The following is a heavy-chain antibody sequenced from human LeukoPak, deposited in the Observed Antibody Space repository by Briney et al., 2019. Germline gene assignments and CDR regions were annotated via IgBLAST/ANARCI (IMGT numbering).Heavy chain of an antibody. J-gene: IGHJ4*02. CDR3: ARGGYDFWSGYYSIYPDY. D-gene: IGHD3-3*01. CDR1: GGSFSGHY. V-gene: IGHV4-34*01. Sequence: SEILSLTCAVYGGSFSGHYWTWIRQPPGKGLEWIGEINHSGSTNYNPSLKSRVTISVDTSKNQFSPKVSSVTAADTAVYYCARGGYDFWSGYYSIYPDYWGQGTLVTVSS. CDR2: INHSGST.